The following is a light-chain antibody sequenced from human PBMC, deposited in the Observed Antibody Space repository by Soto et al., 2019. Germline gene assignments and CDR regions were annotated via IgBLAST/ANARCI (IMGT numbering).Light chain of an antibody. V-gene: IGLV2-14*03. CDR1: HNDIGTYDY. Sequence: QSVLTQPTSVSGSPGQSITISCTGNHNDIGTYDYVSWYQQHPGRAPRHLIYGVTTRPSGISDRFSASKSGLTASVIISGLEPEDEADYYCSSFTSDRIYVFGPGTKV. CDR3: SSFTSDRIYV. CDR2: GVT. J-gene: IGLJ1*01.